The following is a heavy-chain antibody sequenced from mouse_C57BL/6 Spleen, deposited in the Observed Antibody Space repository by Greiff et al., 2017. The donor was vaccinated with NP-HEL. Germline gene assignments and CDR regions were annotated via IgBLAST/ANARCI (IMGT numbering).Heavy chain of an antibody. J-gene: IGHJ2*01. CDR2: IDPEDGET. D-gene: IGHD1-1*01. CDR3: ARGYGSSWGKSY. CDR1: GFNIKDYY. Sequence: VQLQQSGAELVKPGASVKLSCTASGFNIKDYYMHWVKQRTEQGLEWIGRIDPEDGETKYAPNFQGKATRTADTSSNTAYLQLSSLTSEDTALYSCARGYGSSWGKSYWGQGTTLTVSS. V-gene: IGHV14-2*01.